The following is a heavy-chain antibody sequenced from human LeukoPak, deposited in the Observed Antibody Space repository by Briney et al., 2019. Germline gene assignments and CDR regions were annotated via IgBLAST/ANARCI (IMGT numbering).Heavy chain of an antibody. Sequence: SETLSLTCTVSGGSINNYYWSWIRQPPGEGLEWIGCLYYSGSTNYNPSLKSRVTISVDTSKNQFTLKLSSVTAADTAVYYCARRRYSNSWYIDYWGQGTLVTVSS. V-gene: IGHV4-59*01. CDR3: ARRRYSNSWYIDY. CDR2: LYYSGST. J-gene: IGHJ4*02. CDR1: GGSINNYY. D-gene: IGHD6-13*01.